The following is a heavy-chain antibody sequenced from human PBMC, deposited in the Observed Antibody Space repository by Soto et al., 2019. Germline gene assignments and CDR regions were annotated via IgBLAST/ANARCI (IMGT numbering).Heavy chain of an antibody. Sequence: SETLSLTCTISGGSISVYYWSWIRQPPGQALEWIGYIYDSGSPYYNPSLRSRVIISADTSKNQISLKLTSATAADTTVYYCARGVGSSPPRYWGRGTLVTVSS. CDR3: ARGVGSSPPRY. D-gene: IGHD1-26*01. CDR1: GGSISVYY. V-gene: IGHV4-59*01. CDR2: IYDSGSP. J-gene: IGHJ4*02.